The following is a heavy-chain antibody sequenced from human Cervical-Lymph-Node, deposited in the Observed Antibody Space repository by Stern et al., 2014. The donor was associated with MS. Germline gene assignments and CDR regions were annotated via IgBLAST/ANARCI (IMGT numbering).Heavy chain of an antibody. CDR3: ARQEGSRHYGLDV. D-gene: IGHD6-6*01. V-gene: IGHV5-51*01. CDR2: IYPGDSDI. CDR1: GYSFPAYW. Sequence: EVQLVESGAAVKKSGASLKVSCKGSGYSFPAYWIAWVRQTPGKGLEGMGIIYPGDSDIRYSPAFQGRVTISADKSTRTAYLQWSSLKASDTAMYYCARQEGSRHYGLDVWGQGTTVTVSS. J-gene: IGHJ6*02.